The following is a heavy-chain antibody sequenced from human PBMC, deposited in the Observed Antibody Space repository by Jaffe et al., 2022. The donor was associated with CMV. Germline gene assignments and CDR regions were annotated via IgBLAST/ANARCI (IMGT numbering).Heavy chain of an antibody. CDR2: INHSGST. D-gene: IGHD2-2*01. Sequence: QVQLQQWGAGLLKPSETLSLTCAVYGGSFSGYYWSWIRQPPGKGLEWIGEINHSGSTNYNPSLKSRVTISVDTSKNQFSLKLSSVTAADTAVYYCARVAEVVVPAAINYFDYWGQGTLVTVSS. CDR1: GGSFSGYY. V-gene: IGHV4-34*01. J-gene: IGHJ4*02. CDR3: ARVAEVVVPAAINYFDY.